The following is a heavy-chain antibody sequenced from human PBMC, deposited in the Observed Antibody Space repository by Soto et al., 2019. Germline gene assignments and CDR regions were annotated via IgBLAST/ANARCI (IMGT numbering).Heavy chain of an antibody. CDR1: GFTFSSYS. Sequence: GGSLRLSCAASGFTFSSYSMNWVRQAPGKGLEWVSSISSSSSYIYYADSVKGRFTISRDNAKNSLYLQMNSLRAEDTAVYYCARDQGPSYSGSYGNYYYYGMDVWGQGTTVTVSS. CDR2: ISSSSSYI. D-gene: IGHD1-26*01. V-gene: IGHV3-21*01. J-gene: IGHJ6*02. CDR3: ARDQGPSYSGSYGNYYYYGMDV.